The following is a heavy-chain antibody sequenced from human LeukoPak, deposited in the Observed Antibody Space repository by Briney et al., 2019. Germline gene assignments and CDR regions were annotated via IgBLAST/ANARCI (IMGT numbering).Heavy chain of an antibody. CDR1: GYSFTSYY. Sequence: ASVKVSCKASGYSFTSYYIHWVRQAPGQGLEWMGIINPGTGSTTYAQKFQGRVTMTRDTSTSTVYMELNSLTSEDTAVYYCARGSSGTEGFDPWGQGTLVSVSS. D-gene: IGHD6-19*01. J-gene: IGHJ5*02. V-gene: IGHV1-46*01. CDR2: INPGTGST. CDR3: ARGSSGTEGFDP.